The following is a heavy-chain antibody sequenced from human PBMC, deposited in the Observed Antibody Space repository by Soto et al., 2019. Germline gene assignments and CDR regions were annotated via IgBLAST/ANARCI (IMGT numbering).Heavy chain of an antibody. CDR3: AKGCSSTSCYGYYGMDV. Sequence: WWSLRLSCAASGFTFSSYAMSCVRQAPGKGLEWVSAISGSGGSTYYADSVKGRFTISRDNSKNTLYLQMNSLRAEDTAVYYRAKGCSSTSCYGYYGMDVWGQGTTVTVSS. J-gene: IGHJ6*02. D-gene: IGHD2-2*01. CDR2: ISGSGGST. V-gene: IGHV3-23*01. CDR1: GFTFSSYA.